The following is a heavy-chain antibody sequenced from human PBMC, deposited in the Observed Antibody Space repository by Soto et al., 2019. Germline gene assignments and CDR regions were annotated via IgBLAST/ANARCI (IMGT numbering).Heavy chain of an antibody. D-gene: IGHD2-2*01. J-gene: IGHJ4*02. CDR3: ARDHIIPAAIYFDY. Sequence: GGSLRLSCAASGLTFSSYSMNWVRQAPGKGLEWVSSISSSSSYIYYADSVKGRFTISRDNAKNSLYLQMNSLRAEDTAVYYCARDHIIPAAIYFDYWGQGTLVTVSS. CDR1: GLTFSSYS. V-gene: IGHV3-21*01. CDR2: ISSSSSYI.